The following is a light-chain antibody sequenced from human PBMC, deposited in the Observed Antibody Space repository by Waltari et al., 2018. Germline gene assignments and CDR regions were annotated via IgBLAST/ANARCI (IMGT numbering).Light chain of an antibody. J-gene: IGLJ2*01. V-gene: IGLV2-11*01. CDR2: DIN. Sequence: QSALTPPRSVSGSPGQSVTISCTGSSNDIGSTNFVSWYQYHPGKVPKLMIHDINERPSGVPDRFSGSKSGNTASLTISGLQADDEADYYCCSYAGSYTLFGGGTKLTV. CDR3: CSYAGSYTL. CDR1: SNDIGSTNF.